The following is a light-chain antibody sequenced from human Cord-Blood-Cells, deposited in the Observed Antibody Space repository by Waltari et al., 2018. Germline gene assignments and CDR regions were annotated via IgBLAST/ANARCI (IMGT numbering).Light chain of an antibody. J-gene: IGKJ4*01. CDR3: HQYNSYPLT. CDR1: QSISSW. V-gene: IGKV1-5*03. Sequence: DIQMTQSPSTLSASVGDRVTITCRASQSISSWLAWYQQKPGKAPKLLIYKASSLESGVPSRFSGSGSGTEFTLTISRLQPDDFATYYCHQYNSYPLTFGGGTKVEIK. CDR2: KAS.